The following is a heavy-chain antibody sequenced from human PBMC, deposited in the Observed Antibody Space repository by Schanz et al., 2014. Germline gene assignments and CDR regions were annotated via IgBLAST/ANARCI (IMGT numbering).Heavy chain of an antibody. CDR1: GFIFSSFG. Sequence: VQLVESGGGVVQPGGSLRLSCAASGFIFSSFGISWVRQAPGKGLECVSVLYTGGSTFYAESVRGRFFISRDSSKNTLFLHMNSLRAEDTAVYYCVRDAGRDGYNLAFDVWGQGTLVTVSS. D-gene: IGHD1-1*01. J-gene: IGHJ3*01. CDR2: LYTGGST. V-gene: IGHV3-53*01. CDR3: VRDAGRDGYNLAFDV.